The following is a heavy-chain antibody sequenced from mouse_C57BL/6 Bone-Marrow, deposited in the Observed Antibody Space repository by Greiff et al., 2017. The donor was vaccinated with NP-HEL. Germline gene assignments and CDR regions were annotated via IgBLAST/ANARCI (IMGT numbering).Heavy chain of an antibody. CDR1: GYTFTSYG. D-gene: IGHD2-2*01. Sequence: QVQLKQSGAELARPGASVKLSCKASGYTFTSYGISWLKQRTGQGLEWIGEIYPRSGNTYYNEKFKGKATLTADKSSSTAYMELRSLTSEDSAVYYCARCSRLPWYIDVWGTGTTVTVSS. V-gene: IGHV1-81*01. J-gene: IGHJ1*03. CDR2: IYPRSGNT. CDR3: ARCSRLPWYIDV.